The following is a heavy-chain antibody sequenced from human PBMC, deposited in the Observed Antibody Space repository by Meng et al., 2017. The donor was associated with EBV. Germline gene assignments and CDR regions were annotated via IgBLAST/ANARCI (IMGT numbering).Heavy chain of an antibody. CDR2: IYHSGST. CDR1: GGLISSSNW. CDR3: VGTRTGTPDY. Sequence: QAQPEEPGRGLVKASGTLSLTSAVSGGLISSSNWWSWVRQPPGKGLEWIGEIYHSGSTNYNPSLKSRVTISVDKSKNQFSLKLSSVTAADTAVYYCVGTRTGTPDYWGQGTLVTVSS. D-gene: IGHD1-1*01. V-gene: IGHV4-4*02. J-gene: IGHJ4*02.